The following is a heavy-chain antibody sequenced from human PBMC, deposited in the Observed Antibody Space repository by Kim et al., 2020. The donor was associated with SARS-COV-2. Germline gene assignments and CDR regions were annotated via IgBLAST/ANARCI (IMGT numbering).Heavy chain of an antibody. CDR1: GFTFSNAW. Sequence: GGSLRLSCAASGFTFSNAWMSWVRQAPGKGLEWVGRIKSKTDGGTTDYAAPVKGRFTISRDDSKNTLYLQMNSLKTEDTAVYYCTTDPVAMSNACDIWGQGTMVTVSS. D-gene: IGHD2-2*01. J-gene: IGHJ3*02. CDR2: IKSKTDGGTT. V-gene: IGHV3-15*01. CDR3: TTDPVAMSNACDI.